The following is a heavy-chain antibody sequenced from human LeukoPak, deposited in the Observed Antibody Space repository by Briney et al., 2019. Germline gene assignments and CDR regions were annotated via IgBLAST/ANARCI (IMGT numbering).Heavy chain of an antibody. V-gene: IGHV3-33*06. Sequence: GGSLRLSCAASGFTFSSYGMHWVRQAPGKGLEWVAVIWYDGSNKYYADSVKGRFTISRDNSKNTLYLQMNSLRAEDTAVYYCAKEVTDDIHNWFDPWGQGTLVTVSS. CDR1: GFTFSSYG. CDR3: AKEVTDDIHNWFDP. D-gene: IGHD3-9*01. CDR2: IWYDGSNK. J-gene: IGHJ5*02.